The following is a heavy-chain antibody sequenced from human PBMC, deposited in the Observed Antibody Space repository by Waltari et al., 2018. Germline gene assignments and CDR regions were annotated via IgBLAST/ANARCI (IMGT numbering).Heavy chain of an antibody. CDR1: GGSIRSSSYY. CDR3: ARDGGIAAASGY. CDR2: IYYSGST. V-gene: IGHV4-39*07. J-gene: IGHJ4*02. D-gene: IGHD6-13*01. Sequence: QLQLQESGPGLVKPSETLSLTCTVSGGSIRSSSYYWGWLRQPPGKGLEWIGSIYYSGSTYYNPSLKSRVTISVDTSKNQFSLKLSSVTAADTAVYYCARDGGIAAASGYWGQGTLVTVSS.